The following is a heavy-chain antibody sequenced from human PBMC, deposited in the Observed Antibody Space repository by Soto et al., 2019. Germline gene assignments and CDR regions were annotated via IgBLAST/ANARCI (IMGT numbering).Heavy chain of an antibody. CDR2: VIPTQRTT. CDR1: GDTFIGYS. CDR3: VIDRLIVAVSVGRMDV. Sequence: QVQLVQSGAEVKKPGTSVRVSCKASGDTFIGYSISWVRQAPGQGLEWMGWVIPTQRTTKYAQRFQGRVTRSVDQFAGTTYRELSSLRPEDTALYYCVIDRLIVAVSVGRMDVWGQGTTVTVSS. D-gene: IGHD6-19*01. J-gene: IGHJ6*02. V-gene: IGHV1-69*01.